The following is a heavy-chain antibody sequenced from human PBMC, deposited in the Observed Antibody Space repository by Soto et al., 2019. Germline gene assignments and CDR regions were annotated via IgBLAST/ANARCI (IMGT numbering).Heavy chain of an antibody. CDR3: AREGSGSSFFDY. Sequence: QVQLQESGPGLVKPSGTLSLTCAVSGGSISSSNWWSWVRQSPGMRLEWIGETHHSESTNYNPSLKRRVTISVDKSKNRFSRRLSAVTAADTALYYCAREGSGSSFFDYWGQGTLVTVSS. CDR2: THHSEST. D-gene: IGHD3-10*01. CDR1: GGSISSSNW. V-gene: IGHV4-4*02. J-gene: IGHJ4*02.